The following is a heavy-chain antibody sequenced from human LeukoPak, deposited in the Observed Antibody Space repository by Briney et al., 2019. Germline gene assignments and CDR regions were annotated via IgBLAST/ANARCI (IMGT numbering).Heavy chain of an antibody. CDR3: ARAEDIVLVPAADNWFDP. D-gene: IGHD2-2*01. CDR2: INPNSGGT. Sequence: ASVKVSCTASGYTFTGYYMHWVRQAPGQGLEWMGWINPNSGGTKYAQKFQGRVTMTRDTSISTAYMELSRLRSDDTAVYYCARAEDIVLVPAADNWFDPWGQGTLVTVSS. J-gene: IGHJ5*02. CDR1: GYTFTGYY. V-gene: IGHV1-2*02.